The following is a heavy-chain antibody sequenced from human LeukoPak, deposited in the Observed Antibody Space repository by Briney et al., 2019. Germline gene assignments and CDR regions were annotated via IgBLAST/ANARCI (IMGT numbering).Heavy chain of an antibody. CDR1: GGTFSSYA. Sequence: GASVKVSCKASGGTFSSYAISWVRQAPGQGLEWMGGIIPIFGTANYAQKFQGRVTITADESTSTAYMELSSLRSADTAVYYCSKDTTTAPPGDSFDIWGQGTMVTVSS. V-gene: IGHV1-69*13. CDR2: IIPIFGTA. D-gene: IGHD4-17*01. J-gene: IGHJ3*02. CDR3: SKDTTTAPPGDSFDI.